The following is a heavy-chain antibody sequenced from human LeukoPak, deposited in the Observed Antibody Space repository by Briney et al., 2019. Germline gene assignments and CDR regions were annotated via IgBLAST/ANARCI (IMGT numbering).Heavy chain of an antibody. J-gene: IGHJ6*03. CDR2: IYYSGST. CDR3: GKYYYYMDV. V-gene: IGHV4-59*05. Sequence: SETLSLTCTVSGGSISSYYWNWIRQPPGKGLEWIGSIYYSGSTYYNPSLKSRVTISVDTSKNQFSLKLTSVTAADTAVYYCGKYYYYMDVWGKGTTVTISS. CDR1: GGSISSYY.